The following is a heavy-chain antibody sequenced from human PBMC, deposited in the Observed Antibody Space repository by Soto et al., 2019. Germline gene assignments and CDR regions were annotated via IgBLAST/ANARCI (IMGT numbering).Heavy chain of an antibody. CDR3: VRAAYCSGGSCNPAD. V-gene: IGHV1-2*02. CDR2: INANSGFT. CDR1: GYTFTGHY. J-gene: IGHJ4*02. Sequence: APVKVSCKSSGYTFTGHYMHWVRQAPGQGLEWMGYINANSGFTHYRQKFQGRVTMTRDTAISTADMELSRLRSDDTAVYYCVRAAYCSGGSCNPADWGKGAPGTVSS. D-gene: IGHD2-15*01.